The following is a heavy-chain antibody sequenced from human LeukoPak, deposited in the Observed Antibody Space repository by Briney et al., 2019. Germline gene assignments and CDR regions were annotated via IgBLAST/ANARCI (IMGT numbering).Heavy chain of an antibody. V-gene: IGHV1-2*02. CDR3: ARSRLLSLYFDY. D-gene: IGHD2-21*02. Sequence: ASVKASCKASGYTFTGYYMHWVRQAPGQGLEWMGWINPNSGGTNYAQKFQGRVTMTRDTSISTAYMELSRLRSDDTAVYYCARSRLLSLYFDYWGQGTLVTVSS. J-gene: IGHJ4*02. CDR2: INPNSGGT. CDR1: GYTFTGYY.